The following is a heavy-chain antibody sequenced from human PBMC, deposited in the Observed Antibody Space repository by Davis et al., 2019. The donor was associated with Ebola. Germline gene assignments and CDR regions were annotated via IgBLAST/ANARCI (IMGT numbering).Heavy chain of an antibody. CDR1: GFTSSSYS. CDR2: ISSSSSTI. J-gene: IGHJ3*02. Sequence: GASLNISCAASGFTSSSYSMNWVRQAPGKGLEWVSYISSSSSTIYYADSVKGRFTIPRDNAKNSLYLQMNSLRDEDTAVYYCAGVTIHAFDIWGQGTMVTVSS. V-gene: IGHV3-48*02. D-gene: IGHD4/OR15-4a*01. CDR3: AGVTIHAFDI.